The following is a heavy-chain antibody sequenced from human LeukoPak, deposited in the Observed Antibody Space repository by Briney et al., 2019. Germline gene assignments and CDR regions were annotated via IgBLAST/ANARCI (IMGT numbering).Heavy chain of an antibody. CDR2: INPNSGGT. D-gene: IGHD2-15*01. Sequence: ASVKVSCKASGYTFTGYYMHWVRHAPGQGREWMGWINPNSGGTNYAQKTQGRVTRTRDTSISTAYMELSRLRSDDTAVYYCARENYCSGGSCYGYFQHWGQGTLVTVSS. CDR3: ARENYCSGGSCYGYFQH. V-gene: IGHV1-2*02. J-gene: IGHJ1*01. CDR1: GYTFTGYY.